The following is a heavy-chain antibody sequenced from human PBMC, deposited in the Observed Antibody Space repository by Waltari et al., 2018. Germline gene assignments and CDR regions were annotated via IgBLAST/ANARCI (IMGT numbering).Heavy chain of an antibody. V-gene: IGHV4-34*01. CDR3: ASSEVGSMGLY. CDR1: GGSFSGYY. Sequence: QVQLQQWGAGLLKPSETLSLTCAVSGGSFSGYYWSWIRQPPGKGLEWIGEINHSGSTNYNPSLKSRVTISVDTSKNQFSLKLSSVTAADTAVYYCASSEVGSMGLYWGQGTLVTVSS. J-gene: IGHJ4*02. CDR2: INHSGST. D-gene: IGHD3-10*01.